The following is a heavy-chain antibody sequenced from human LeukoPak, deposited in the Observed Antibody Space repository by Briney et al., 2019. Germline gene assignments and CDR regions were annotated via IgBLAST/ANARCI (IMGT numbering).Heavy chain of an antibody. CDR3: ARDPNGDYIGAFDN. V-gene: IGHV3-23*01. D-gene: IGHD4-17*01. J-gene: IGHJ3*02. Sequence: GGSLRLSCAASGFIFREYAMTWVRQAPGKGLEWVSSITASDYTTYADSVRGRFTISRDNSKNTLYLQMDSLRGDDTALYHCARDPNGDYIGAFDNWGQGTMVTVSS. CDR2: ITASDYTT. CDR1: GFIFREYA.